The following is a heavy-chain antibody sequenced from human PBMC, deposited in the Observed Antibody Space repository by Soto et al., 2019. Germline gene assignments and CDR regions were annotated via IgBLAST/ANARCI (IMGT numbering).Heavy chain of an antibody. J-gene: IGHJ5*01. Sequence: QVQLQQWGAGLLKPSETLSLTCAVYGGSFSGHYWSWIRQYPGKGRGWIAESNHRGSNNYNPTLRNRVTMSEDTSKNHFSLRLGSVTAADTAVYYCARGYPRSIFSTALATSYWFDSWGQGGLVTVSS. V-gene: IGHV4-34*01. CDR1: GGSFSGHY. CDR2: SNHRGSN. D-gene: IGHD2-21*01. CDR3: ARGYPRSIFSTALATSYWFDS.